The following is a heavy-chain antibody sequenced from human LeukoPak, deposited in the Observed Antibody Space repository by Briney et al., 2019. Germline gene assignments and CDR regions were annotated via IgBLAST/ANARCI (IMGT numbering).Heavy chain of an antibody. Sequence: GGSLRLSCAASGFTFRSYSMNWVRQAPGKGLEWVSSISSSSSYIYYADSVKGRFTISRDNAKNSLYLQMNSLRAEDTAVYYCARDSPFGTFDYWGQGTLVTVSS. V-gene: IGHV3-21*01. D-gene: IGHD3-10*01. CDR2: ISSSSSYI. CDR1: GFTFRSYS. J-gene: IGHJ4*02. CDR3: ARDSPFGTFDY.